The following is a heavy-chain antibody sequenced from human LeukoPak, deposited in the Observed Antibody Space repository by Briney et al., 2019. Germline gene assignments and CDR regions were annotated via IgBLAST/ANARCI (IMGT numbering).Heavy chain of an antibody. CDR2: ISWNSGSI. CDR1: GFTFDDYA. CDR3: AEAHYDSSGYQDWFDP. Sequence: PGGSLRLSCAASGFTFDDYAMHWVRQAPGKGLEWVSGISWNSGSIGYADSVKGRFTISRDNAKNSLYLQMNSLRAEDTALYYCAEAHYDSSGYQDWFDPWGQGTLVTVSS. V-gene: IGHV3-9*01. J-gene: IGHJ5*02. D-gene: IGHD3-22*01.